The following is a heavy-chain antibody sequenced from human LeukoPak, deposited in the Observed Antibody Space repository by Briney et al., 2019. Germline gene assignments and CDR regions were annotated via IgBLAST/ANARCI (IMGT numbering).Heavy chain of an antibody. CDR1: GFTFSNAC. CDR2: IKSKTDGGTT. D-gene: IGHD2-2*01. CDR3: TTVGPVGNRRTVNKYCSSTSCFSSYYYYGMDV. J-gene: IGHJ6*04. V-gene: IGHV3-15*01. Sequence: GGSLRLSCAASGFTFSNACMSWVRQAPGRGREWGGRIKSKTDGGTTDYAAPVTGKFSISRDDSKNTLYLQMNSLKAEDTAVYYCTTVGPVGNRRTVNKYCSSTSCFSSYYYYGMDVWGKGTTVTVSS.